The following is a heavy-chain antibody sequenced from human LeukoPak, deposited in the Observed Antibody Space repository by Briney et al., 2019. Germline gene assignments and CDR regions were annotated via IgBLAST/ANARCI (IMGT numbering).Heavy chain of an antibody. J-gene: IGHJ4*02. Sequence: ASVKVSCKASGYTFTSYDINWVRQATGQGLEWMGWMNPNSGNTGYAQKFQGRVTMTRNTSISTAYMELSSLRAEDTAVYYCARDPITMVRGVFDYWGQGTLVTVSS. V-gene: IGHV1-8*01. D-gene: IGHD3-10*01. CDR3: ARDPITMVRGVFDY. CDR2: MNPNSGNT. CDR1: GYTFTSYD.